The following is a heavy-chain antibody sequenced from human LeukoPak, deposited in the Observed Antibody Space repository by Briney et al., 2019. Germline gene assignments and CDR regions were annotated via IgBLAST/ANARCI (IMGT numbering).Heavy chain of an antibody. CDR2: ISGSGGST. D-gene: IGHD2-15*01. J-gene: IGHJ3*02. CDR1: GFTFSSYA. V-gene: IGHV3-23*01. Sequence: GGSLRLSCAASGFTFSSYAMSWVRQAPGKGLEWVSAISGSGGSTYYADSVKGRFTISRDNSKNTLYLQMNSLRAEDTAVYYCAKDLDGSGQMRPDAFDIWGQGTMVTVSS. CDR3: AKDLDGSGQMRPDAFDI.